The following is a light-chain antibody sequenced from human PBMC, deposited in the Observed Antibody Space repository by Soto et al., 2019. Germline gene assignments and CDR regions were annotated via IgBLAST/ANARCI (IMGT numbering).Light chain of an antibody. V-gene: IGLV4-69*01. J-gene: IGLJ3*02. CDR2: LNSDGSH. CDR1: SGHNNYA. CDR3: QTWGTGTWV. Sequence: QPVLTQSPSASASLGPSVKLTCTLSSGHNNYAIAWHQQQPEKGPRYLMKLNSDGSHTKGDGIPDRFSGSSSGAERYLTISSLQSEDEADYYCQTWGTGTWVFGGGTKVTVL.